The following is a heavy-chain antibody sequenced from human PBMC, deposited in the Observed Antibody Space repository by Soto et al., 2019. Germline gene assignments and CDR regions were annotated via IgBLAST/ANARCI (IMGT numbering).Heavy chain of an antibody. CDR3: ARGSRLKTIFGSTSSDYDY. J-gene: IGHJ4*02. Sequence: QVQLQQWGAGLLKPSETLSLTCAVYGGSFSGYYWSWIRQPPGKGLEWIGEINHSGSTNYNPSLKRRCTISVDTSKNQFSRKLSSVTAADTAVYYCARGSRLKTIFGSTSSDYDYWGEGTLVTVAS. D-gene: IGHD3-3*01. CDR1: GGSFSGYY. V-gene: IGHV4-34*01. CDR2: INHSGST.